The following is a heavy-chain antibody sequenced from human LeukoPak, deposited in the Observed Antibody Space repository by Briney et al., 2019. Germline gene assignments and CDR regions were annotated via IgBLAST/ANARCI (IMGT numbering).Heavy chain of an antibody. D-gene: IGHD3-22*01. J-gene: IGHJ6*04. CDR1: GLTINTNY. CDR2: IYPGGVT. V-gene: IGHV3-53*01. CDR3: AREIGYYFDSDDSRLRGRLDV. Sequence: GGSLRLSCAASGLTINTNYMNWVRQAPGRGLEWLSVIYPGGVTKYAESVKDRFTVSRDIAKNTVYLEMNDLRAEDTALYYCAREIGYYFDSDDSRLRGRLDVWGKGTSVTVSS.